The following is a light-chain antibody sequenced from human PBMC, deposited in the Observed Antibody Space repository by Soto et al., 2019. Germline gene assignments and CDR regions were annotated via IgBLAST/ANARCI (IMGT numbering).Light chain of an antibody. CDR3: AAWDDSLNGYV. Sequence: QAVVTQPPSASGTPGQRVTISCSGSSSNIGSNTVNWYQQLPGTAPKLLIYSNNQRPSGVPDRFSGSKSGNSASLAISGLQSEDEADYYCAAWDDSLNGYVFGTGTKVTVL. V-gene: IGLV1-44*01. CDR1: SSNIGSNT. J-gene: IGLJ1*01. CDR2: SNN.